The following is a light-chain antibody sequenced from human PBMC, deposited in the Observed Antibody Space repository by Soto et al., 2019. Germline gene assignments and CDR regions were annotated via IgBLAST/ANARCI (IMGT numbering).Light chain of an antibody. Sequence: QSVLTQPPSASGTPGQTVTISCSGSDSNIGSNPLNWFQQLPGAAPTLLIYLNDQRPSGVPARFSGSKSGTSASLAISGLQSEDEADYYCAVLDDSLHARVFGGGTKLTVL. J-gene: IGLJ3*02. CDR3: AVLDDSLHARV. CDR2: LND. CDR1: DSNIGSNP. V-gene: IGLV1-44*01.